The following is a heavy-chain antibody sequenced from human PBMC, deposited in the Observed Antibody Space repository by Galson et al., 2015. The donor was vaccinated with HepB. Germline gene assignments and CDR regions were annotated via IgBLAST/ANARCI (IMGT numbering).Heavy chain of an antibody. CDR1: GGSISSSNW. CDR3: ARGRYQLYYYYGMDV. Sequence: ETLSLTCAVSGGSISSSNWWSWVRQPPGKGLEWIGEIYHSGSTNYNPSLKSRVTISVDKSKNQFSLKLSSVTAADTAVYYCARGRYQLYYYYGMDVWGQGTTVTVSS. CDR2: IYHSGST. J-gene: IGHJ6*02. D-gene: IGHD1-1*01. V-gene: IGHV4-4*02.